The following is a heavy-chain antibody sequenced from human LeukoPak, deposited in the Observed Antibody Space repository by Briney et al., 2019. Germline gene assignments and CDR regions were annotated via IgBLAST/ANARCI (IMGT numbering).Heavy chain of an antibody. CDR3: ARGRIRFLEWKNWFDP. Sequence: PGGSLRLSCAASEFTFSSYAMSWVRQAPGKGLEWIGEINHSGSTNYNPSLKSRVTISVDTSKNQFSLKLSSVTAADTAVYYCARGRIRFLEWKNWFDPWGQGTLVTVSS. V-gene: IGHV4-34*01. J-gene: IGHJ5*02. D-gene: IGHD3-3*01. CDR2: INHSGST. CDR1: EFTFSSYA.